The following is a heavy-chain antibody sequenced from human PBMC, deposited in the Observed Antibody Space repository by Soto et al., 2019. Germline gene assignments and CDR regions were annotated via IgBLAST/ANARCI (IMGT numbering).Heavy chain of an antibody. J-gene: IGHJ4*02. CDR1: GGSVSNKTYY. CDR3: ARTTAVPNTLRSRYFFDY. D-gene: IGHD4-17*01. CDR2: VYYSGTT. V-gene: IGHV4-61*01. Sequence: LSLTCSVSGGSVSNKTYYWSWIRQPPGKRLEWIGYVYYSGTTNYNPSLKSRVTISVDLSKNQFSLRLSSVTTTDTALYYCARTTAVPNTLRSRYFFDYWGQGTLVTVSS.